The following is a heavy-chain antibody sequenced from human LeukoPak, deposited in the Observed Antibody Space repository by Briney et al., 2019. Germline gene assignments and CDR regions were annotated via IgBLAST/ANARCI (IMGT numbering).Heavy chain of an antibody. J-gene: IGHJ4*02. V-gene: IGHV3-74*01. CDR3: AKDSYSKGDF. CDR2: VSGDGSYT. Sequence: GGSLRLSCAASGFTLTRFWMHWVRHAPGKGLVWVSRVSGDGSYTDYANSVKGRFTISRDNAKNTLYLQMNSLRAEDTAVYYCAKDSYSKGDFWGQGVLVTVSS. CDR1: GFTLTRFW. D-gene: IGHD6-13*01.